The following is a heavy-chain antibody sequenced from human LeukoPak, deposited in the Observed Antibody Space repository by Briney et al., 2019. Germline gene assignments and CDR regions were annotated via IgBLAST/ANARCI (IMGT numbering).Heavy chain of an antibody. D-gene: IGHD3-10*01. CDR3: ARDRASGSGKYYFDY. J-gene: IGHJ4*02. CDR1: GGSISSYY. CDR2: IDYSGWT. V-gene: IGHV4-59*01. Sequence: ETLSLTCTVSGGSISSYYWSWIRQPPGKGLEWIGYIDYSGWTNYNPSLKSRVTISVDTSKNQFSLKLSSVTAADTAVYYCARDRASGSGKYYFDYWGQGTLVTVSS.